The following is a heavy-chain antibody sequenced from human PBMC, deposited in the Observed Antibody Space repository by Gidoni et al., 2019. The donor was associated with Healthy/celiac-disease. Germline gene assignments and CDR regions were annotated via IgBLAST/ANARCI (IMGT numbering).Heavy chain of an antibody. J-gene: IGHJ6*02. D-gene: IGHD3-10*01. CDR3: ARDIWFGELSDNYYYYGMDV. Sequence: EVQLVESGGGLVQPGGSLRLACAASGFTFSRFSMPWVRQAPGKGLGWVSYISSCSSTIYYADSVKGRFTISRDNAKNSLYLQMNSLRAEDTAVYYCARDIWFGELSDNYYYYGMDVWGQGTTVTVSS. CDR1: GFTFSRFS. V-gene: IGHV3-48*01. CDR2: ISSCSSTI.